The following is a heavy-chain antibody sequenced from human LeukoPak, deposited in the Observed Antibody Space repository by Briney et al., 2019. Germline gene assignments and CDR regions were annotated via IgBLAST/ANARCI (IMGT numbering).Heavy chain of an antibody. Sequence: GGSLRLSCAASGFTFSNYWMNWVRQAPGKGLEWVANIKQDGSERYYVDSVKGRFTISRDNAKNSLYLQMNNLRAEDTAVYYCASAVREQQTWGQGTLVTVSS. V-gene: IGHV3-7*01. J-gene: IGHJ1*01. CDR3: ASAVREQQT. CDR2: IKQDGSER. D-gene: IGHD6-13*01. CDR1: GFTFSNYW.